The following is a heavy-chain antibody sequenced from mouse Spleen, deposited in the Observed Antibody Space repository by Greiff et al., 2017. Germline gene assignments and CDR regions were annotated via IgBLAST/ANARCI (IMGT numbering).Heavy chain of an antibody. J-gene: IGHJ2*01. CDR3: ARLFPMITTVDY. D-gene: IGHD2-4*01. V-gene: IGHV1-4*01. CDR2: INPSSGYT. CDR1: GYTFTSYT. Sequence: VQLQQSGAELARPGASVKMSCKASGYTFTSYTMHWVKQRPGQGLEWIGYINPSSGYTKYNQKFKDKATLTADKSSSTAYMQLSSLTSEDSAVYYCARLFPMITTVDYWGQGTTLTVSS.